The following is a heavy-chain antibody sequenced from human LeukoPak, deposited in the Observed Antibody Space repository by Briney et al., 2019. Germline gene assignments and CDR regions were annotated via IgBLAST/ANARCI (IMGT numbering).Heavy chain of an antibody. J-gene: IGHJ4*02. D-gene: IGHD3/OR15-3a*01. CDR3: ASGLVIDY. CDR2: INSDGSST. V-gene: IGHV3-74*01. Sequence: PGGSLRLSCAASGFTFSNYWMHWVRQAPGKGLVWVSRINSDGSSTSYADSVKGRFTISRDDARQSLYLQMDSLRVEDTAIYFYASGLVIDYWGQGTLVTVSS. CDR1: GFTFSNYW.